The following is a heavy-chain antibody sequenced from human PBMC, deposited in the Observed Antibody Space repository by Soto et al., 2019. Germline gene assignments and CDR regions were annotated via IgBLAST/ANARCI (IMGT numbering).Heavy chain of an antibody. Sequence: EVQLVESGGGLVQPGGSLRLSCSASGFTFSSYNMNWVRQAPGKGLEWVSYISSSSTTKYYADSVKGRFTISRDNAKNSLYLQMNSLRDEDTAVYYCARPSSGWQNCFDPWGQGTLVTVSS. V-gene: IGHV3-48*02. CDR3: ARPSSGWQNCFDP. CDR1: GFTFSSYN. J-gene: IGHJ5*02. CDR2: ISSSSTTK. D-gene: IGHD6-19*01.